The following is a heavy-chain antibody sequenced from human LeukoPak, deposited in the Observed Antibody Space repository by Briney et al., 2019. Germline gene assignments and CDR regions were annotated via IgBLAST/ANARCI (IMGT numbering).Heavy chain of an antibody. CDR1: GFTFNSYS. D-gene: IGHD6-25*01. V-gene: IGHV3-21*01. CDR3: ARFAAGGSYYYYMDV. Sequence: GGSLRLSCAASGFTFNSYSMNWVRQAPGKGLEWISSITSSSNHIYYADSVKGRFTISRDNAKNSLYLQMNSLRADDTAVYYCARFAAGGSYYYYMDVWGKGTTVTVSS. CDR2: ITSSSNHI. J-gene: IGHJ6*03.